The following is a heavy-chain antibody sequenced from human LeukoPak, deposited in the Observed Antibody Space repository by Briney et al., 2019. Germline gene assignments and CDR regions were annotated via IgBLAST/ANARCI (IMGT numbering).Heavy chain of an antibody. CDR1: GYTFISHA. Sequence: ASVKVSCKASGYTFISHAMNWVRQAPGQGLEWMGWINPNSGGTNYAQKFQGRVTMTRDTSISTAYMELSRLRSDDTAVYYCAREGLRSIAARRGTRDYMDVWGKGTRVIVSS. D-gene: IGHD6-6*01. CDR3: AREGLRSIAARRGTRDYMDV. CDR2: INPNSGGT. V-gene: IGHV1-2*02. J-gene: IGHJ6*03.